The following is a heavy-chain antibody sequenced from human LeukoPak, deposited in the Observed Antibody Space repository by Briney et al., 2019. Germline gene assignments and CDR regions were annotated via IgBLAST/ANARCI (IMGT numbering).Heavy chain of an antibody. CDR1: GGSFSGYY. V-gene: IGHV4-34*01. J-gene: IGHJ4*02. CDR3: ARGRVRVHSSGYYHY. D-gene: IGHD3-22*01. CDR2: INHSGST. Sequence: SETLSLTCAVYGGSFSGYYWSWIRQPPGKGLEWIGEINHSGSTNYNPSLKSRVTISVDTSKNQFSLKLSSVTAADTAVYYCARGRVRVHSSGYYHYWGQGTLVTVSS.